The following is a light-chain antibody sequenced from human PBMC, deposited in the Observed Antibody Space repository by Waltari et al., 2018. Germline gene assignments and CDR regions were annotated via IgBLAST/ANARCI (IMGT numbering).Light chain of an antibody. CDR3: CSYAGDSLYV. J-gene: IGLJ1*01. V-gene: IGLV2-23*02. Sequence: QSALPQPASVSGSPGQSITLTCTGTSSDVRSSTYVSWYQQYLGKATNLLIYAVTQRPSGVSDRCSGYKSGNTASLTISGRQAEDEADYYCCSYAGDSLYVFGTGTTVTV. CDR2: AVT. CDR1: SSDVRSSTY.